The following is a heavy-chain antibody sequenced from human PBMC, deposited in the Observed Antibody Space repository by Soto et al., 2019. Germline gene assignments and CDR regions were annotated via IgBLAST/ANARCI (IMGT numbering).Heavy chain of an antibody. J-gene: IGHJ4*02. CDR3: ARVIEPAADGFDY. V-gene: IGHV3-48*01. CDR1: GFTFSSYR. Sequence: PGGPLRLSCAASGFTFSSYRMNWVLQAPGKGLDWVSYISSSRSTIYYAESLKRRFTISRDNAKNSLYLKMNSMRADHPAVYHCARVIEPAADGFDYWGQGTLVTVSP. D-gene: IGHD6-13*01. CDR2: ISSSRSTI.